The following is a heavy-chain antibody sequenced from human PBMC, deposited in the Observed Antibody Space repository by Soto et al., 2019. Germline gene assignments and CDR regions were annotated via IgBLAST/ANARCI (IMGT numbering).Heavy chain of an antibody. CDR3: AHKGSGLSPLDY. CDR2: IYWDDYK. Sequence: QITLKESGPTLVKPTQTLTLTCTFSGFSLDTSGVGVGWIRQPPGKALEWVAVIYWDDYKHFSPSLESRLTITKDTSKNLVVLTMTDMDPVDTATYYCAHKGSGLSPLDYWGQGTLVTVSS. CDR1: GFSLDTSGVG. D-gene: IGHD3-10*01. J-gene: IGHJ4*02. V-gene: IGHV2-5*02.